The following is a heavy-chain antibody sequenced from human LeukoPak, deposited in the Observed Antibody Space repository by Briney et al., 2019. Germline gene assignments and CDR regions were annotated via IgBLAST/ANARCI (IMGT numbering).Heavy chain of an antibody. CDR1: GYTFTGYY. V-gene: IGHV1-2*02. CDR2: INPNSGGT. J-gene: IGHJ3*02. D-gene: IGHD5-12*01. Sequence: GASVKVSCKASGYTFTGYYMHWVRQAPGKGLEWMGWINPNSGGTNYAQKFQGRVTMTRDTSISTAYMELSRLRSDDTAVYYCARVSYSGYDFAFDIWGQGTMVTVSS. CDR3: ARVSYSGYDFAFDI.